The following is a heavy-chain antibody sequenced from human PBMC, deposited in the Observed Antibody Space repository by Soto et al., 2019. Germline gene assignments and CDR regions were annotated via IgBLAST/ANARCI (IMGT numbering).Heavy chain of an antibody. CDR3: ARGHYSNYGVYYYYGMDV. Sequence: QVQLVQSGAEVKKPGASVKVSCKASGYTFTGYYMHWVRQAPGQGLEWMGWINPNSGGTNYAQKFQGWVTMTRGTSISTAYMELSRLRSDDTAVYYCARGHYSNYGVYYYYGMDVWGQGTTVTVSS. V-gene: IGHV1-2*04. J-gene: IGHJ6*02. CDR2: INPNSGGT. D-gene: IGHD4-4*01. CDR1: GYTFTGYY.